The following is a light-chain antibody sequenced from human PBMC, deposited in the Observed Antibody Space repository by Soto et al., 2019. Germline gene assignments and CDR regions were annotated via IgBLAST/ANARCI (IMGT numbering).Light chain of an antibody. CDR1: SSDVGSYNL. CDR2: EGS. V-gene: IGLV2-23*01. Sequence: QDVLTQPASVSGAPGQWMTISCTGTSSDVGSYNLVSWYQQHPGKAPKLMIYEGSKRPSGVSNRFSGSKSGNTASLTISGLQAEDEADYYCCSYAGSSTYVFGTGTKVTVL. CDR3: CSYAGSSTYV. J-gene: IGLJ1*01.